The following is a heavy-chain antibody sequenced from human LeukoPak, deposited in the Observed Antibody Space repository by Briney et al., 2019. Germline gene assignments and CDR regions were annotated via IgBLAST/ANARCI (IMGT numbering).Heavy chain of an antibody. CDR3: VKDFGGNSDY. J-gene: IGHJ4*02. CDR2: ISSNGGST. D-gene: IGHD4-23*01. CDR1: GFTFSNYA. Sequence: QAGGSLRLSCSASGFTFSNYAMYWVRQAPGKGLKYVSTISSNGGSTYYADSVKGRFTISRDNSKNTLYLQMSSLRAEDTAVYYCVKDFGGNSDYWGQGTLVTVSS. V-gene: IGHV3-64D*06.